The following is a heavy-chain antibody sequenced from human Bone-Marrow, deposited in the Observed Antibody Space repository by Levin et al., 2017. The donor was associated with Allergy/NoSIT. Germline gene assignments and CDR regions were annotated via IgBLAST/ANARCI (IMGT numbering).Heavy chain of an antibody. Sequence: GESLKISCKASGYTFTGYYMHWVRQAPGQGLEWMGWINPNSGGTNYAQKFQGRVTMTRDTSISTAYMELSRLRSDDTAVYYCARAPLTGPPKFDYWGQGTLVTVSS. J-gene: IGHJ4*02. CDR3: ARAPLTGPPKFDY. D-gene: IGHD7-27*01. CDR1: GYTFTGYY. V-gene: IGHV1-2*02. CDR2: INPNSGGT.